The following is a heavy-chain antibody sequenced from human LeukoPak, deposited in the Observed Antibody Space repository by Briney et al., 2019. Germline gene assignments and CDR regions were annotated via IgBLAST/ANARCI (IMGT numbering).Heavy chain of an antibody. J-gene: IGHJ3*02. CDR3: AIYVSTNWASKCAFDI. CDR1: GLTFSSYA. V-gene: IGHV3-23*01. D-gene: IGHD7-27*01. Sequence: PGGSLRLSCAASGLTFSSYAMSWVRQAPGKGVGWVSAISGSGGSTYYADSVKGRFTNSRDNSKNTLYLQMNSLRAEDTAVSYCAIYVSTNWASKCAFDIWYQGTMVIVSS. CDR2: ISGSGGST.